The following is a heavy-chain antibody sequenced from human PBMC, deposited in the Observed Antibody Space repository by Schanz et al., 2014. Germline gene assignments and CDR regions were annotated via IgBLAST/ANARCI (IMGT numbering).Heavy chain of an antibody. CDR2: ISYDGSKK. Sequence: VQLLESGGGLVQPGGSLRLSCAASGFGFSSYSMNWVRQAPGKGLEWVGVISYDGSKKSYADSVKGRFTISRDNSKNTLYLQLNSLRAEDTAVYYCARDFHGYGPHLDYWGQGSLVTVSS. CDR3: ARDFHGYGPHLDY. CDR1: GFGFSSYS. V-gene: IGHV3-30*03. D-gene: IGHD5-12*01. J-gene: IGHJ4*02.